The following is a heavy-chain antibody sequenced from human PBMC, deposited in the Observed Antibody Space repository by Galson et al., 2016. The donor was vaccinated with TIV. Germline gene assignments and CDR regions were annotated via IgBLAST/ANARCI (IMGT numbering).Heavy chain of an antibody. V-gene: IGHV1-69*15. D-gene: IGHD3-10*01. J-gene: IGHJ5*02. Sequence: ASGGKFSSYVISWVRQAPGQGLEWMGRIIPIFGTTKYAQKFKGRVTITADESTDTAYVELNSLTSEDTAVYYCARATNYYDNWFDPWGQGTLVTVSS. CDR1: GGKFSSYV. CDR3: ARATNYYDNWFDP. CDR2: IIPIFGTT.